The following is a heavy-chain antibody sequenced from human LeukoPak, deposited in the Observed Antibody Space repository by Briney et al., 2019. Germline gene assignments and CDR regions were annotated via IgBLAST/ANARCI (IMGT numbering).Heavy chain of an antibody. D-gene: IGHD6-13*01. CDR1: GGTFSSYA. V-gene: IGHV1-69*13. CDR2: IIPIFGTA. Sequence: SVKVSCKASGGTFSSYAIGWVRQALGQGLEWMGGIIPIFGTANDAQKFQGRVTINADESTRTAYMERSSLRSEDTAVYYCARDSVFSGYSNHDAFDIWGQGTMVTVSS. CDR3: ARDSVFSGYSNHDAFDI. J-gene: IGHJ3*02.